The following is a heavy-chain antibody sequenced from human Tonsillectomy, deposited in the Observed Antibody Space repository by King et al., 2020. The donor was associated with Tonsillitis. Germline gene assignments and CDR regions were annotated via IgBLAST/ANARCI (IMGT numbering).Heavy chain of an antibody. V-gene: IGHV3-23*04. Sequence: VQLVESGGGLVQPGGSLRVSCAASGFTFSSYVMNWVRQAPGKGLEWVSGISGSGGGTYYADSVKGRFTISRDNSKNTLFLQMNSLRPEDTAVYYCAMVPTASSYYYYGMDVWGQGTTVTVSS. CDR2: ISGSGGGT. CDR3: AMVPTASSYYYYGMDV. CDR1: GFTFSSYV. J-gene: IGHJ6*02. D-gene: IGHD3-10*01.